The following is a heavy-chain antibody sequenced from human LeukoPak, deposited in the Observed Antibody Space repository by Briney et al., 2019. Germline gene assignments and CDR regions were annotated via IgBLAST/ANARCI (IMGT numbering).Heavy chain of an antibody. J-gene: IGHJ4*02. Sequence: GGSLRPSCAASGFTFSSYAMSWVRQAPGKGLEWVSAISGSGGSTYYADSVKGRFTISRDNSKNTLYLQMNSLRAEDTAVYYCAKDGYYYDSSGYYSHYFDYWGQGTLVTVSS. CDR1: GFTFSSYA. CDR2: ISGSGGST. CDR3: AKDGYYYDSSGYYSHYFDY. V-gene: IGHV3-23*01. D-gene: IGHD3-22*01.